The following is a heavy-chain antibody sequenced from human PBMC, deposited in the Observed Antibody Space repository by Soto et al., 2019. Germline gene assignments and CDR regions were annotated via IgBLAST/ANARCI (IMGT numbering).Heavy chain of an antibody. CDR2: INSDGSST. D-gene: IGHD6-19*01. Sequence: GGSLRLSCAASGFTFSNFWMHWVRQAPGKGLVWVSRINSDGSSTMYRDSVKGRFTIFRDNAKNTLFLQMNSLRAGDTAVYYCTRDPAPIGWYDYWGQGTLVTVSS. V-gene: IGHV3-74*03. CDR3: TRDPAPIGWYDY. CDR1: GFTFSNFW. J-gene: IGHJ4*02.